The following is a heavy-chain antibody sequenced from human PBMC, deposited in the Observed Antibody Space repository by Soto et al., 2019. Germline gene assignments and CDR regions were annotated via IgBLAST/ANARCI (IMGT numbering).Heavy chain of an antibody. V-gene: IGHV3-15*07. CDR1: NFTFNNTY. CDR2: IKSKIDGGTR. Sequence: EVKLVESGGGMVKPGGSLRLSCAASNFTFNNTYMNCVRQAPGRGLEGVGRIKSKIDGGTRDYAAPVKGRFTISRDHSKGTLYLQMNRLKIEDTAVYYCSTDYYDSSDYYYACDSWGQGTLVTVSS. CDR3: STDYYDSSDYYYACDS. J-gene: IGHJ4*02. D-gene: IGHD3-22*01.